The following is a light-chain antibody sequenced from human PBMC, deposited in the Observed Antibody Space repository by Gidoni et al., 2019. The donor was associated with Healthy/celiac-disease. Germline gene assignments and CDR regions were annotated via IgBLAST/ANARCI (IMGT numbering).Light chain of an antibody. CDR3: QQRSNWPT. CDR1: QSVSSY. J-gene: IGKJ1*01. V-gene: IGKV3-11*01. CDR2: DAS. Sequence: EIVLTQSPATLSLSPRERATLSCTASQSVSSYLAWYQQKPGQAPRPLIYDASNRATGIPARFSGSGSGTDFTLTISSLEPEDFAVYYCQQRSNWPTFGQGTKVEIK.